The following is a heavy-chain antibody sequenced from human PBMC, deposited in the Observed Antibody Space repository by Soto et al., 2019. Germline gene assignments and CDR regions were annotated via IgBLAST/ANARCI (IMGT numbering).Heavy chain of an antibody. J-gene: IGHJ3*01. CDR1: GFTFNNYG. CDR3: AKDQGIAASHGID. CDR2: ISNDGSDK. Sequence: QVQLVESGGGVVQLGGSLRLSCEASGFTFNNYGMHWVRQAPGKGLEWVATISNDGSDKYYADSVKGRLTISRDNSKNTGYLQMNSLRAEETAVYYCAKDQGIAASHGIDWGQGTMVTVSS. V-gene: IGHV3-30*18. D-gene: IGHD6-13*01.